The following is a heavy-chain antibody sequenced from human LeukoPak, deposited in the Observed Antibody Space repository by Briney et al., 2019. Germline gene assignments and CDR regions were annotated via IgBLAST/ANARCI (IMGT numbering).Heavy chain of an antibody. CDR1: GYSFTNYW. CDR3: ARPGERSRRDWNLDQ. Sequence: RGESLKISCGASGYSFTNYWIAWVRQMPGKGLEWMGIINPGDSATIYSPSFQGQVTISAEKSISTAYLQWSSLKASDTAVYYCARPGERSRRDWNLDQWGQGTLVTVSS. V-gene: IGHV5-51*01. J-gene: IGHJ4*02. CDR2: INPGDSAT. D-gene: IGHD1-1*01.